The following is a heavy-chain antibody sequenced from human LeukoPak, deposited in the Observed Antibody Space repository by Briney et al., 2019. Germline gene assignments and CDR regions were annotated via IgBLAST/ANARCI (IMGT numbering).Heavy chain of an antibody. CDR2: ISGSGATT. J-gene: IGHJ4*02. CDR3: AKRASGTTFY. V-gene: IGHV3-23*01. Sequence: GGSLRHSCAASGFTFSSYVMSWVRQAPGKGLEWVSAISGSGATTYYADSVKGRFTISRDNSKNTLYLHMNSLRAEDTAVYYCAKRASGTTFYWGQGTLVTVSS. CDR1: GFTFSSYV. D-gene: IGHD1-1*01.